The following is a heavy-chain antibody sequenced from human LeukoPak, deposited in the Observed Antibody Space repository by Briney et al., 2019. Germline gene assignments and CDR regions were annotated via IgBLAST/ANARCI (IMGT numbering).Heavy chain of an antibody. CDR2: INHSGST. CDR3: ARGHSSSWPNYYYYMDV. V-gene: IGHV4-34*01. J-gene: IGHJ6*03. D-gene: IGHD6-13*01. CDR1: GGSFSGYY. Sequence: SETLSLTCAVYGGSFSGYYWSWIRQPPGKGLEWIGEINHSGSTNYNPSLKSRVTISVDTSRNQFSLKLSSVTAADTAVYYCARGHSSSWPNYYYYMDVRGKGTTVTVSS.